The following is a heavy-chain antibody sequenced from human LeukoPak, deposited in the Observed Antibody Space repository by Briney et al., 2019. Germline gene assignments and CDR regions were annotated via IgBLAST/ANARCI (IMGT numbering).Heavy chain of an antibody. J-gene: IGHJ6*02. Sequence: ASVKVSCKVSGYTLTEMSIHWVRQAPGGALEWMGGCDPEDGETVYAPKFQGRVTMTEDTSADTAYMELSSLRSEDTAVYYCTTCLNGAGQPVAIYYYGMDVWGQGTTVTVSS. CDR2: CDPEDGET. CDR3: TTCLNGAGQPVAIYYYGMDV. D-gene: IGHD2-2*01. CDR1: GYTLTEMS. V-gene: IGHV1-24*01.